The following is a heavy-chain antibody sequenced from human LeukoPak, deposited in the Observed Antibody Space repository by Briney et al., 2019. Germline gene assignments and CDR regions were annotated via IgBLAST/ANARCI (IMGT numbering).Heavy chain of an antibody. Sequence: GGSLRLSCAASGFTFSSYGMSWVRQAPGKGLEWVSAISGSGGSTYYADSVKGRFTISRDNSKNTLYLQMNSLRADDTAVYYCARVAAYGDLPDYWGQGTLVTVSS. CDR1: GFTFSSYG. CDR3: ARVAAYGDLPDY. CDR2: ISGSGGST. V-gene: IGHV3-23*01. D-gene: IGHD4-17*01. J-gene: IGHJ4*02.